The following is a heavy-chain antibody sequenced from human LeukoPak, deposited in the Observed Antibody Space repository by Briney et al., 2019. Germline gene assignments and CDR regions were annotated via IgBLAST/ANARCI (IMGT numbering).Heavy chain of an antibody. D-gene: IGHD3-22*01. Sequence: GGSLRLSCAASGYTFTNYAMSWVRQAPGKGLQWVSAISGSDARTWYADSVKGRFTISRDNAQNTLYPHMNSLRAEDTAVYYCAKLPDLSTANYYDSSGYTYYFDYWGQGTLVTVSS. CDR1: GYTFTNYA. CDR2: ISGSDART. V-gene: IGHV3-23*01. CDR3: AKLPDLSTANYYDSSGYTYYFDY. J-gene: IGHJ4*02.